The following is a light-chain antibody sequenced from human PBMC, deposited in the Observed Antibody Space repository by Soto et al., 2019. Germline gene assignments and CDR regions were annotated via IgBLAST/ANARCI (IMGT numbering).Light chain of an antibody. J-gene: IGLJ1*01. CDR2: GVS. Sequence: QSALTQPASVSGSPGQSITISCAGTSSDIGGSNYVSWYQQHPGKAPKLMIYGVSNRPSGVSNRFSGSKSGNTASLTISGLQAEDEADYFCYSSRSSSSTFYVFGTGTKVTV. CDR3: YSSRSSSSTFYV. CDR1: SSDIGGSNY. V-gene: IGLV2-14*03.